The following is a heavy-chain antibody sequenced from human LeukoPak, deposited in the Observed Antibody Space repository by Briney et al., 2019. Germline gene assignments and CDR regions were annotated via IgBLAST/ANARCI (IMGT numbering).Heavy chain of an antibody. V-gene: IGHV3-48*03. D-gene: IGHD4-17*01. CDR1: IFIVRSSE. CDR2: IGSSDTTV. Sequence: PGGSLRLSCAASIFIVRSSEMNGLRQAPGKGLEWVSYIGSSDTTVHYADSVEGRFTISRDDAKNSLYLQMNSLRAEDTAIYYCARVTVTTKVVIYIWGQGTMVIVSS. J-gene: IGHJ3*02. CDR3: ARVTVTTKVVIYI.